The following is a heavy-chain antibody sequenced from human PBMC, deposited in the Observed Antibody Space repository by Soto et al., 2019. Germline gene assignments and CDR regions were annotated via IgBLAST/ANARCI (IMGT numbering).Heavy chain of an antibody. Sequence: EVQLLESGGGLVQPGGSLRLSCAASGFTFSSYAMSWVYQAPGKGLEWVSAISGSGGSTYYADSVKGRFTISRDNSKNTLYLQMNSLRAEDTAVYYCAKDRLTYYYDSSGPPTFDYWGQGTLVTVSS. V-gene: IGHV3-23*01. CDR2: ISGSGGST. D-gene: IGHD3-22*01. CDR1: GFTFSSYA. CDR3: AKDRLTYYYDSSGPPTFDY. J-gene: IGHJ4*02.